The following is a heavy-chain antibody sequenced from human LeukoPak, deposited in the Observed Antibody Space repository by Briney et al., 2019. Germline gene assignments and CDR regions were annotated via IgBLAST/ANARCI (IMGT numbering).Heavy chain of an antibody. V-gene: IGHV1-18*01. D-gene: IGHD2-21*02. J-gene: IGHJ3*02. CDR1: GYTFTSYG. Sequence: ASVKVSCKASGYTFTSYGISWVRQAPGQGLEWMGWISAYNGNTNYAQKLQGRVTMTTDTSTSTAYMELRSLRAEDTAVYYCARSECGGDCFPSDAFDIWGQGTMVTVSS. CDR3: ARSECGGDCFPSDAFDI. CDR2: ISAYNGNT.